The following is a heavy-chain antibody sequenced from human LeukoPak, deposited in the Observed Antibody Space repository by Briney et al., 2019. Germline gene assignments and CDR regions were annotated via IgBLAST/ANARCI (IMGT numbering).Heavy chain of an antibody. CDR2: IYYSGST. J-gene: IGHJ4*02. V-gene: IGHV4-39*01. D-gene: IGHD6-19*01. Sequence: SETLSLTCTVSGGSISSSSYYWGWIRQPPGKGLEWIGSIYYSGSTYYNPSLKSRVTISVDTSKNQFSLKLSSVTAADTAVYYCARLGGTGGWLFYYFDYWGQGTLVTVSS. CDR1: GGSISSSSYY. CDR3: ARLGGTGGWLFYYFDY.